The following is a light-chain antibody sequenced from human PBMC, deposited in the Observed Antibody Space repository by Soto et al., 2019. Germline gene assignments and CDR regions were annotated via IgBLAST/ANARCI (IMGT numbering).Light chain of an antibody. CDR2: DAS. J-gene: IGKJ4*01. V-gene: IGKV1-33*01. Sequence: DIQMTQSPSSLSASVGDRVTITCQASQDIANYLNWYQQKAGRAPKFLIYDASNLETRVPSRFSGSGSGTDFTLTISSLQPEDIATYYCQQYDNLPLTFGGGTKV. CDR3: QQYDNLPLT. CDR1: QDIANY.